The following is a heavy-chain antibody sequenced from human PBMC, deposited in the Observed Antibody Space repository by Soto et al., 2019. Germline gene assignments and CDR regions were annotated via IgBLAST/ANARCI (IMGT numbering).Heavy chain of an antibody. Sequence: QLQLQESGSGLVKPSQTLSLTCAVSGGSISSGGYSWSWIRQPPGKGLDWIGYIYHSGSTYYNPSLKGWGTMSVAKAKNQFSLKLSSVTAADTAVYYCVRVPDYWGQGTLVTVSS. V-gene: IGHV4-30-2*01. CDR1: GGSISSGGYS. CDR2: IYHSGST. J-gene: IGHJ4*02. CDR3: VRVPDY.